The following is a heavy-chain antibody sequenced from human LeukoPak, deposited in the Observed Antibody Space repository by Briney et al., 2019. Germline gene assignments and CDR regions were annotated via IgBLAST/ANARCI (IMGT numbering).Heavy chain of an antibody. CDR1: GYTFTGYY. CDR3: ARVSPLYSSSSHGAFDI. J-gene: IGHJ3*02. Sequence: GASVKVSCKASGYTFTGYYMHWVRQAPGQGLERMGWINPNSGGTNYAQKFQGRVTMTRDTSISTAYMELSRLRSDDTAVYYCARVSPLYSSSSHGAFDIWGQGTMVTVSS. V-gene: IGHV1-2*02. D-gene: IGHD6-13*01. CDR2: INPNSGGT.